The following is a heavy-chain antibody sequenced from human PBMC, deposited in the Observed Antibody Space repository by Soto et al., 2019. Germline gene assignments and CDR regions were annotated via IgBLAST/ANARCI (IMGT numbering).Heavy chain of an antibody. J-gene: IGHJ4*02. CDR2: VWADGATK. D-gene: IGHD4-4*01. CDR3: ATGRPGSVSKFPLFEY. CDR1: AFSFSTYG. Sequence: GGSLRLSCTVSAFSFSTYGMHWVRQAPGKGLEWVAIVWADGATKYYADSVRGRFTISRDNSENTLYLQKNSLRAEDTAVYYCATGRPGSVSKFPLFEYWGQGTLVTVSS. V-gene: IGHV3-33*01.